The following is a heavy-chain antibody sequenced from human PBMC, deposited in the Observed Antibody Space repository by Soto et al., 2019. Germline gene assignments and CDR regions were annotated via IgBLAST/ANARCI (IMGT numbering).Heavy chain of an antibody. Sequence: SETLSLTCTVSGGSISSSSYYWGWIRQPPGKGLEWIGSIYYSGNTYYNPSLKSRVTISVNTAKNQFSLKLSSVTAADTAVYYCARQYYFGSGSYYNRLFDGRGQRTPVTVSS. CDR3: ARQYYFGSGSYYNRLFDG. CDR2: IYYSGNT. CDR1: GGSISSSSYY. V-gene: IGHV4-39*01. D-gene: IGHD3-10*01. J-gene: IGHJ4*02.